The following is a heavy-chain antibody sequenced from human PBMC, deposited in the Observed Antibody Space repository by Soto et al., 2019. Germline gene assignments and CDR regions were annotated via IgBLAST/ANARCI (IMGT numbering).Heavy chain of an antibody. J-gene: IGHJ6*02. Sequence: QVQLVQSGAEVKKPGSSVKVSCKASGGTFSSYAISWVRQAPGQGLEWMGGIIPIFGTANYAQKFQGRVTITADESTSTAYMELSSLRSEDTAVYYCARGLAGATNYYYYGMDVLGQGTTVTVSS. CDR3: ARGLAGATNYYYYGMDV. D-gene: IGHD1-26*01. CDR1: GGTFSSYA. V-gene: IGHV1-69*01. CDR2: IIPIFGTA.